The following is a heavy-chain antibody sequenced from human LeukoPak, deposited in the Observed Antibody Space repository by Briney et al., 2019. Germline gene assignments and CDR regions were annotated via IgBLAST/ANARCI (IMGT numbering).Heavy chain of an antibody. Sequence: ASVKVSCKASGGTFSSYGINWVRQAPGQGLEWMGGIFPIFGTADYARNFQGRVTISADASTSTAYMELSSLTSGDTAVYYCARAANAFDIWGQGTMVTVSS. CDR2: IFPIFGTA. V-gene: IGHV1-69*13. CDR1: GGTFSSYG. J-gene: IGHJ3*02. D-gene: IGHD2-15*01. CDR3: ARAANAFDI.